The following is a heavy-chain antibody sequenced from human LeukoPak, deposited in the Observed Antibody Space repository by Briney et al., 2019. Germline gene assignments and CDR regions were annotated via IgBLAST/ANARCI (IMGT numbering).Heavy chain of an antibody. CDR3: AREEDYYDSSGYYDFDY. CDR2: INPNSGGT. Sequence: ASVKVSCKASGYTFTGYYMHWVRQAPGQGLEWMGWINPNSGGTNYAQKFQGRVTMTRDTSISTAYMELSRLRSDDTAVYYCAREEDYYDSSGYYDFDYWGQGTLVTVSS. D-gene: IGHD3-22*01. CDR1: GYTFTGYY. J-gene: IGHJ4*02. V-gene: IGHV1-2*02.